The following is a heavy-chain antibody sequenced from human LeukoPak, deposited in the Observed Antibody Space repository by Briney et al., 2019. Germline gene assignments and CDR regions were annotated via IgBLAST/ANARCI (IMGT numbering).Heavy chain of an antibody. V-gene: IGHV3-33*01. J-gene: IGHJ4*02. D-gene: IGHD3-9*01. CDR1: GFTFSSYG. Sequence: GGSLRLSCAASGFTFSSYGMRWVRQAPGKGLEWVAGIWYDGGNKYYADSVKGRFTISRDNSKNTLYLQMNSLRHEDTAIYYCVSWGDYDGLTGDYVPDCGGEGPLVTVPS. CDR3: VSWGDYDGLTGDYVPDC. CDR2: IWYDGGNK.